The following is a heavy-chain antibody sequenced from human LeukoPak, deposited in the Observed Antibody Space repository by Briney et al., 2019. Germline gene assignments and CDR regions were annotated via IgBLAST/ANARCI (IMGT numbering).Heavy chain of an antibody. CDR2: INHSGST. V-gene: IGHV4-34*01. Sequence: SETLSLTCAVYGGSFSGYYWSWIRQPPGKGLEWIGEINHSGSTNYNPSLKSRVTISVDTSKNQFSLKLSSVTAADTAVYYCARGSRITMVRGVITRWFDPWGQGTLVTVSS. CDR1: GGSFSGYY. D-gene: IGHD3-10*01. CDR3: ARGSRITMVRGVITRWFDP. J-gene: IGHJ5*02.